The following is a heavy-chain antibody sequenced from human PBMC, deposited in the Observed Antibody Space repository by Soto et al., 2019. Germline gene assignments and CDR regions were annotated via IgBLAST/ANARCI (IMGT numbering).Heavy chain of an antibody. CDR2: ISGSGGST. CDR3: AKELRGPDAFDI. J-gene: IGHJ3*02. V-gene: IGHV3-23*01. CDR1: GFTFSSYA. Sequence: GGSLRLSCAASGFTFSSYAMSWVRQAPGKGLEWVSAISGSGGSTHYADSVKGRFAISRDNSKNTLYLQMNSLRAEDTAVYYCAKELRGPDAFDIWGQGTMVTVSS.